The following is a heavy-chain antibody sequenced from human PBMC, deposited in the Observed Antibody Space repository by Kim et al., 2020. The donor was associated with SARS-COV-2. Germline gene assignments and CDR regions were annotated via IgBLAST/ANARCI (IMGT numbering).Heavy chain of an antibody. V-gene: IGHV1-46*01. J-gene: IGHJ4*02. D-gene: IGHD3-10*01. Sequence: QKFQGRVTMTRDTSTSTVYMELSSLRSEDTAVYYCARVRGSGSYYVPFDYWGQGTLVTVSS. CDR3: ARVRGSGSYYVPFDY.